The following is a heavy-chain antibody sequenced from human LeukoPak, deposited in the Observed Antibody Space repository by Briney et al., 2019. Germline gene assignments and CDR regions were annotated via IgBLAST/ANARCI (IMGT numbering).Heavy chain of an antibody. CDR2: INHSGST. Sequence: SETLSLTCAVYGGSFSGYYWSWIRQPPGKGLEWIGEINHSGSTNYNPSLKSRVTISVDTSKNQFSLKLSSVTAADTAVYYCARDEGYSSGWYHYWGQGNLATVSS. CDR3: ARDEGYSSGWYHY. J-gene: IGHJ4*02. D-gene: IGHD6-19*01. CDR1: GGSFSGYY. V-gene: IGHV4-34*01.